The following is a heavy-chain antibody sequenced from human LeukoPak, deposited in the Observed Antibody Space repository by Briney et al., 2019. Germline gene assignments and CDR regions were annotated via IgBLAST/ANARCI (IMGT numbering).Heavy chain of an antibody. J-gene: IGHJ4*02. V-gene: IGHV3-21*01. CDR1: GFTFSSYS. CDR3: AREPQWELLGVFDY. Sequence: GGSLRLSCAASGFTFSSYSMNWVRQAPGKGLEWVSSISSSSSYIYYADSVKGRFTISRDNAKNSLYLQMNSLRAEDTAVYYCAREPQWELLGVFDYWGQGTLVTVSS. CDR2: ISSSSSYI. D-gene: IGHD1-26*01.